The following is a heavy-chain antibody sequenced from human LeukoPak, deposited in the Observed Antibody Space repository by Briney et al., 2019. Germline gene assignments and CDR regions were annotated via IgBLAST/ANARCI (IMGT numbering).Heavy chain of an antibody. CDR3: AKVRWDNSGWYYLDS. CDR2: IRYDGSNK. CDR1: GFTFSSYG. J-gene: IGHJ4*02. D-gene: IGHD6-19*01. Sequence: GGSLRLSCAASGFTFSSYGMHWVRQAPGKGLEWVAFIRYDGSNKYYADSVKGRFTISRDNSKSTLYLQMNSLRTEDTAVYYCAKVRWDNSGWYYLDSWGQGTLVTVSS. V-gene: IGHV3-30*02.